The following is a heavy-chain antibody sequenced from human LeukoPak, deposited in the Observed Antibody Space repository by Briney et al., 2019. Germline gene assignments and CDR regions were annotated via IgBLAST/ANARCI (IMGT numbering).Heavy chain of an antibody. CDR2: ISGSGGST. CDR1: GFTFSSYG. J-gene: IGHJ4*02. V-gene: IGHV3-23*01. D-gene: IGHD1-26*01. Sequence: PGGTLRLSCAASGFTFSSYGTSWVRQAPGKGLEWVSAISGSGGSTYYADSVKGRFTISRDNSKNTLYLQMNSLRAEDTAVYYCAKVGEIGSFFDYWGQGTLVTVSS. CDR3: AKVGEIGSFFDY.